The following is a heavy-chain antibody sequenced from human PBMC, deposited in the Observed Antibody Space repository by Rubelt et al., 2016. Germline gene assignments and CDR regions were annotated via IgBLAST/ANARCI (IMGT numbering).Heavy chain of an antibody. Sequence: QVQLQQWGAGLLKPSETLSLTCAVYGGSFSGHHWSWIRQSPGKGLEWIGSIYYSGSTYYNPSLKSRVTISVDTSKNQFSLKLSSVTAADTAVYYCARGFRGGTGYSSRNLDYWGQGTLVTVSS. CDR2: IYYSGST. V-gene: IGHV4-34*01. J-gene: IGHJ4*02. CDR3: ARGFRGGTGYSSRNLDY. CDR1: GGSFSGHH. D-gene: IGHD6-13*01.